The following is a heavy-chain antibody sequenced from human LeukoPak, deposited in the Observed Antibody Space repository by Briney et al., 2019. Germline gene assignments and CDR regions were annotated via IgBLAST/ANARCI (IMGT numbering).Heavy chain of an antibody. CDR3: AGWYYYDSSGYSRYWYFDL. V-gene: IGHV1-69*13. CDR2: IIPIFGTA. J-gene: IGHJ2*01. CDR1: GGTFSSYA. Sequence: ASVKVSCKASGGTFSSYAISWVRQAPGQGLEWMGGIIPIFGTANYAQKFQGRVTITADESTSTAYMELSSLRSEDTAVYYCAGWYYYDSSGYSRYWYFDLWGRGTLVTVSS. D-gene: IGHD3-22*01.